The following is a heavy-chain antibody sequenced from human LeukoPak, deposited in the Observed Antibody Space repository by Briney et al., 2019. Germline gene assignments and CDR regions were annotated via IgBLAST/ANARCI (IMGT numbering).Heavy chain of an antibody. D-gene: IGHD6-13*01. V-gene: IGHV3-9*03. CDR2: ISWNSGSI. J-gene: IGHJ3*02. Sequence: GRSLRLSCAASGFNFDDYAMHWVRQAPGKGLEWVSGISWNSGSIGYADSVKGRFTISRDNAKNSLYLQMNSLRAQDMALSYGAKGSGSSWYGFDAFDIWGQGTMVTVSS. CDR1: GFNFDDYA. CDR3: AKGSGSSWYGFDAFDI.